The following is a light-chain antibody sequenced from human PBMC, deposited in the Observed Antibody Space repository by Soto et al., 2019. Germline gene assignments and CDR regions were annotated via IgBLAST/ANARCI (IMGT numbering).Light chain of an antibody. V-gene: IGKV3-20*01. CDR2: GAS. CDR1: ESVSSSY. Sequence: EIVLTQSPGTLSLSPGERATLSCRASESVSSSYLAWYQQKPGQAPRLLIYGASTRATGIPDRFSGSGSGTDFTLTISRLEPEDFAVHYCQHYGSSPRTFGQGTKVDIK. J-gene: IGKJ1*01. CDR3: QHYGSSPRT.